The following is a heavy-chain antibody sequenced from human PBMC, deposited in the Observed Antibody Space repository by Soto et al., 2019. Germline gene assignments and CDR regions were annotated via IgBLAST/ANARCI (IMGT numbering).Heavy chain of an antibody. CDR2: IIPIFGTT. D-gene: IGHD5-12*01. CDR3: ASGIDGDGYNLAVFAY. V-gene: IGHV1-69*12. J-gene: IGHJ4*02. Sequence: QVQLVQSGAGGRKPGSWGRFSAKPLGATSASYLISWCDRAPGQGLEWMGGIIPIFGTTNYAQKFQGRVTITADVSTSTAYMELSSLRSEDTAVYFCASGIDGDGYNLAVFAYWGQGTLVTVSS. CDR1: GATSASYL.